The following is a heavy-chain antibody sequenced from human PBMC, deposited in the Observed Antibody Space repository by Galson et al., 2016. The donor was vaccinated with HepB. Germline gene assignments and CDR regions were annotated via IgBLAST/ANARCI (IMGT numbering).Heavy chain of an antibody. CDR1: GFTFSNYY. V-gene: IGHV3-21*01. D-gene: IGHD6-13*01. CDR3: ARDRGIAAGGWCDP. J-gene: IGHJ5*02. CDR2: ISSSSKYI. Sequence: SLRLSCAASGFTFSNYYMHWVRQAPGRGLEWVSSISSSSKYIYYADSMKGRFTISRDNANNSLFLQMESLRADDTAVYYCARDRGIAAGGWCDPWGQGTQVTVSS.